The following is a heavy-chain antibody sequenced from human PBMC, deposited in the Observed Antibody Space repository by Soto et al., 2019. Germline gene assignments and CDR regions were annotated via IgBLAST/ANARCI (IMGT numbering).Heavy chain of an antibody. V-gene: IGHV4-59*01. CDR3: ARVVTIFGVVSHFDY. J-gene: IGHJ4*02. CDR1: GGSISSYY. Sequence: QVQLQESGPGLVKPSETLSLTCTVSGGSISSYYCTWIRQPPGKGLEWIGYIYYSGSTNYNPSLMSRVTISVDTSKNQFSLKLSSVTAADTAVYYCARVVTIFGVVSHFDYWGQGTLVTVSS. CDR2: IYYSGST. D-gene: IGHD3-3*01.